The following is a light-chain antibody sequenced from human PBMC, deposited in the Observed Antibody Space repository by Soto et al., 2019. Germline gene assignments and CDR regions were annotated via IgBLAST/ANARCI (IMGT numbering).Light chain of an antibody. Sequence: DIHMTQSPSSLSASLLNTVTITCXASQSISTYLNWYQKKPGKAPNLLIYDASRLQSGVPSRFSGSGGGTDFTLSISSVQPEDFATYFCQQSYMDPITFGQGTRLENK. CDR3: QQSYMDPIT. V-gene: IGKV1-39*01. J-gene: IGKJ5*01. CDR2: DAS. CDR1: QSISTY.